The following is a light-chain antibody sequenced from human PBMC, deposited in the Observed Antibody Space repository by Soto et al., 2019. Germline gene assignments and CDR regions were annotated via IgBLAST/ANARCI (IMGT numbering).Light chain of an antibody. V-gene: IGKV3-15*01. CDR2: DTS. J-gene: IGKJ4*01. Sequence: EVVVTQSPATLSVSAGEGATLSFRASQGVGDTLAGYQQKPGQTPRRLIYDTSIRATGVPARFSGSRSGAEFTLTISSLQSEDFAVYYCQHYVTWPLTFGGGTKVDI. CDR1: QGVGDT. CDR3: QHYVTWPLT.